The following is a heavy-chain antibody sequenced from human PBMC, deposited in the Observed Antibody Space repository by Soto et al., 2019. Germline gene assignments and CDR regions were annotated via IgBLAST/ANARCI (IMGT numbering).Heavy chain of an antibody. CDR1: GGAFGRYS. CDR2: VIPAFNTS. CDR3: ARGDEMTAVTIFEY. D-gene: IGHD4-17*01. J-gene: IGHJ4*02. Sequence: QVQLEQSGPEVKRPGTSVKVSCKASGGAFGRYSVSWVRQAPGQGLEWIGGVIPAFNTSNYSLKFQGRVAICADLSTSTVFMELRSLRSEDTALYYCARGDEMTAVTIFEYWGQGTLVTVSS. V-gene: IGHV1-69*01.